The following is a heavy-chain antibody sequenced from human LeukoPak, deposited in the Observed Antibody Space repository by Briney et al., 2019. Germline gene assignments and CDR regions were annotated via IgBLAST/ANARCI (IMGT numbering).Heavy chain of an antibody. CDR2: MNPNTGDT. J-gene: IGHJ5*02. V-gene: IGHV1-8*02. CDR1: GYTFTSYG. Sequence: ASVKVSCKASGYTFTSYGISWVRQASGQGLEWMGWMNPNTGDTGYAQRFQGRVTMTRDTSISTAYMELRGLRSEDTAIYYCVRDGEGVAISVNYWFDPWGQGTLVTVSS. CDR3: VRDGEGVAISVNYWFDP. D-gene: IGHD3-10*01.